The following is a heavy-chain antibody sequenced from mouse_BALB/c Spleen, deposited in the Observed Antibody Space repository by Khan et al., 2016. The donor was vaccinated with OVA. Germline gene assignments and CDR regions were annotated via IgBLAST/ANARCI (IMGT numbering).Heavy chain of an antibody. Sequence: QVQLKQSGAELAKPGASVKMSCKASGYTFTNYWMHWVKQRPGQGLEWIGYINPSTDYTEYNQKFKDKATLTADKSSSTAYMQLTSLTSEDSALYYCGNHGGSSAWFTYWGQGTLITVSA. CDR2: INPSTDYT. V-gene: IGHV1-7*01. CDR3: GNHGGSSAWFTY. D-gene: IGHD1-1*02. J-gene: IGHJ3*01. CDR1: GYTFTNYW.